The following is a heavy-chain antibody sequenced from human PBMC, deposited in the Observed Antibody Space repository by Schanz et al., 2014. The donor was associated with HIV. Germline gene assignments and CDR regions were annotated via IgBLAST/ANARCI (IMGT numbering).Heavy chain of an antibody. D-gene: IGHD3-3*01. CDR3: GRGTDDFPPDS. CDR2: IYQSGGT. Sequence: QVQLVESGGGLVKTGGSLTLSCAASESSVNNAWVSWVRQFPGKGLEWVGEIYQSGGTDYSPSFKSRITMSLDTSKNQVSLNLRFVTAADTAVYYCGRGTDDFPPDSWGQGTQVIVSS. CDR1: ESSVNNAW. V-gene: IGHV4-4*02. J-gene: IGHJ4*02.